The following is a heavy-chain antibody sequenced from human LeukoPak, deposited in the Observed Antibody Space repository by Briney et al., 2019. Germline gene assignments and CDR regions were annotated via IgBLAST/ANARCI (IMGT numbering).Heavy chain of an antibody. CDR1: GFTFSSYS. J-gene: IGHJ4*02. Sequence: GGSLRLSRAASGFTFSSYSMNWVRQAPGKGLEWVSSISSSSSYIYYADSVKGRFTISRDNAKNSLYLQMNSLRAEDTAVYYCAREGDGYNYDYWGQGTLVTVSS. V-gene: IGHV3-21*01. CDR3: AREGDGYNYDY. D-gene: IGHD5-24*01. CDR2: ISSSSSYI.